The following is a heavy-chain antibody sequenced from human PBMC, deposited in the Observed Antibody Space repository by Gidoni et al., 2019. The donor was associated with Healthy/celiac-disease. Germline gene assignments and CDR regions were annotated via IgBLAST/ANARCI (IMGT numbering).Heavy chain of an antibody. V-gene: IGHV1-18*01. CDR1: GYTFTSYG. Sequence: QVQQVQSGAEVKKPGASVKVSCKASGYTFTSYGISWVRQAPGQGLEWMGWISAYNGNTNYAQKLQGRVTMTTDTSTSTAYMELRSLRSDDTAVYYCARVARDSSGYPNGRHFDYWGQGTLVTVSS. D-gene: IGHD3-22*01. CDR2: ISAYNGNT. CDR3: ARVARDSSGYPNGRHFDY. J-gene: IGHJ4*02.